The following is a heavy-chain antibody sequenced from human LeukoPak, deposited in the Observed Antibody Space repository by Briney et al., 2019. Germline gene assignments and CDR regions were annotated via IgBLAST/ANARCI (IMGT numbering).Heavy chain of an antibody. D-gene: IGHD2-2*01. Sequence: GGSLRLSCAASGFTFSSYGMHWVRQAPGKGLEWVAVIWYDGSNKYYADSVKGRFTISRDNSKNTLYLQMNSLRAEDTAVYYCARSPCSSTSCYYYYYMDVWGKGTTVTVSS. CDR1: GFTFSSYG. V-gene: IGHV3-33*01. J-gene: IGHJ6*03. CDR3: ARSPCSSTSCYYYYYMDV. CDR2: IWYDGSNK.